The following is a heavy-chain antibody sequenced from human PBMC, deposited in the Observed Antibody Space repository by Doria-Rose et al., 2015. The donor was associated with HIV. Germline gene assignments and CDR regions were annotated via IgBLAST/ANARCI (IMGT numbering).Heavy chain of an antibody. J-gene: IGHJ4*02. Sequence: QVQLQESGPGLVKPSETLSLTCSVSGASVSSRGYYWNWIRPVPGKGLESLGYTYYTGTSDYSPSLKSRLNMAVDTSKNQFSLKLSFVTVADTAVYYCARMGSYRELDYWGQGAWGIVSA. D-gene: IGHD3-3*01. CDR1: GASVSSRGYY. V-gene: IGHV4-31*03. CDR3: ARMGSYRELDY. CDR2: TYYTGTS.